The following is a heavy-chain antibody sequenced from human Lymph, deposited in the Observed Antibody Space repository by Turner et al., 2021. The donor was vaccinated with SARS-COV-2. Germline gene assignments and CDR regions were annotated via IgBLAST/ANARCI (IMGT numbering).Heavy chain of an antibody. CDR2: ISGSGGST. CDR3: AKNEMSMIVVAITLFDY. J-gene: IGHJ4*02. V-gene: IGHV3-23*01. Sequence: EVQLLESGGGLVQPGWSLRLSCAASGLTFSSSAMTWVRQAPGKGVEWVSMISGSGGSTNYADSVKGRFTISRDNSKNTLYLQMNSLRAEDTAVYYCAKNEMSMIVVAITLFDYWGQGTLVTVSS. CDR1: GLTFSSSA. D-gene: IGHD3-22*01.